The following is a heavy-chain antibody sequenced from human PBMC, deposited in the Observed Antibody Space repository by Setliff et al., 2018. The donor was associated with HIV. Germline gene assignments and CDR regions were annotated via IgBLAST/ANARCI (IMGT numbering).Heavy chain of an antibody. CDR3: AKGQTEYFYDSSGYYSLGY. J-gene: IGHJ4*02. CDR1: GYTFTSYF. CDR2: IRYDGSNK. Sequence: GGSLRLSCAASGYTFTSYFLHWVRQAPGKGLEWVAFIRYDGSNKYYADSVKGRFTISRDNSKNTLYLQMNSLRSEDTAVYYCAKGQTEYFYDSSGYYSLGYWGQGTLVTVSS. V-gene: IGHV3-30*02. D-gene: IGHD3-22*01.